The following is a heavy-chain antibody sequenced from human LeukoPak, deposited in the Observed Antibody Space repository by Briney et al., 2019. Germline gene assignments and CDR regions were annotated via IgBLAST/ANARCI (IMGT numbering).Heavy chain of an antibody. CDR1: GGSFSGYY. D-gene: IGHD3-10*01. Sequence: SETLSLTCAVYGGSFSGYYWSWIRQPSGKGLEWIGEINHSGSTNYNPSLKSRVTISVDTSKNQFSLKLSSVTAADTAVYYCARSRSGYYGSGSYHPWGQGTLVTVSS. V-gene: IGHV4-34*01. J-gene: IGHJ5*02. CDR2: INHSGST. CDR3: ARSRSGYYGSGSYHP.